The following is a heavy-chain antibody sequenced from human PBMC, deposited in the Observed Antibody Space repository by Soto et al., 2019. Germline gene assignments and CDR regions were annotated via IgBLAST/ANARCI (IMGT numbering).Heavy chain of an antibody. CDR2: ISTSGAKT. J-gene: IGHJ2*01. D-gene: IGHD4-17*01. Sequence: EVQLLESGGGLVQPGGSLRLSCAASGFTFDKYAMNWVRQAPGKGLEWVSTISTSGAKTYYADSVKGRFTISRSNSKNTLYLQLNSLRAEDTAVYYCAKVFYGASDWYFDLWGRGTLVTVSS. CDR3: AKVFYGASDWYFDL. CDR1: GFTFDKYA. V-gene: IGHV3-23*01.